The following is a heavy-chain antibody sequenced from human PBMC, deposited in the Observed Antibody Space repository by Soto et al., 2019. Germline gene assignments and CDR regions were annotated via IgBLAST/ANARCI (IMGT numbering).Heavy chain of an antibody. V-gene: IGHV1-3*01. D-gene: IGHD2-2*01. J-gene: IGHJ5*02. CDR1: GYTFTSYA. CDR2: INAGNGNT. Sequence: GASVKVSCKASGYTFTSYAMHWVRQAPGQRLEWMGWINAGNGNTKYSQKFQGRVTITRDTSASTAYMELSSLRSEDTAVYYCARDYQLLNWFDPWGQGTLVTVSS. CDR3: ARDYQLLNWFDP.